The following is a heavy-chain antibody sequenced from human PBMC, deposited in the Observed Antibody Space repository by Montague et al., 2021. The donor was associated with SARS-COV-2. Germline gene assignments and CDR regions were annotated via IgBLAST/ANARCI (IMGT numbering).Heavy chain of an antibody. V-gene: IGHV2-70*11. Sequence: PALVKPTQTLTLTCTFSGFSLSTSGRCVSWIRQPPGKALEWLARIDWDDDKYYSTSLKTRLTISKDTSKNQVVLTMTNMDPVDTATYYCARIRYGSGSPIRGFDYWGQGPLVPASS. J-gene: IGHJ4*02. CDR3: ARIRYGSGSPIRGFDY. D-gene: IGHD3-10*01. CDR2: IDWDDDK. CDR1: GFSLSTSGRC.